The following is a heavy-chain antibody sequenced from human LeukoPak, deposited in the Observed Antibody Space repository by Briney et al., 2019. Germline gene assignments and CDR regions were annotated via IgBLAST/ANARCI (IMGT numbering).Heavy chain of an antibody. Sequence: PSETLSLTCAVYGGSFSGYYWSWIRQPPGKGLEWIGESNHSGSTNYNPSLKSRVTISVDTSNNQFSLKLSSVTAADTAVYYCARGSRGYSYGWGQGTLVTVSS. CDR2: SNHSGST. V-gene: IGHV4-34*01. CDR1: GGSFSGYY. J-gene: IGHJ4*02. CDR3: ARGSRGYSYG. D-gene: IGHD5-18*01.